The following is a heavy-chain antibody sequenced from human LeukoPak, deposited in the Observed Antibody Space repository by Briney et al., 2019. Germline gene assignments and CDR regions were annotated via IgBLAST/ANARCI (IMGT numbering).Heavy chain of an antibody. V-gene: IGHV1-18*01. CDR3: ARDRTPGYYYDSSGNRGPLDP. Sequence: ASVKVSCKASGGTFSSYAISWVRQAPGQGLEWMGWISAYNGNTNYAQKLQGRVTMTTDTSTSTAYMELRSLRSDDTAVYYCARDRTPGYYYDSSGNRGPLDPWGQGTLVTVSS. CDR1: GGTFSSYA. J-gene: IGHJ5*02. CDR2: ISAYNGNT. D-gene: IGHD3-22*01.